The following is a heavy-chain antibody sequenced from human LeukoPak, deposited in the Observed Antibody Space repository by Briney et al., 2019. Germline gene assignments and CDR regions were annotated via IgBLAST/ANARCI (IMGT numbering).Heavy chain of an antibody. CDR3: ATGDYGGIYFDF. Sequence: ASVKVSCKVSGYSLTELSVHWVRQAPGIGPEWMGGFTPEHAETTYAQRFQGRVTMTEDTSTGTAYMELSSLRSDDTAVYYCATGDYGGIYFDFWGRGTLVTVSP. CDR1: GYSLTELS. V-gene: IGHV1-24*01. J-gene: IGHJ4*02. CDR2: FTPEHAET. D-gene: IGHD4-23*01.